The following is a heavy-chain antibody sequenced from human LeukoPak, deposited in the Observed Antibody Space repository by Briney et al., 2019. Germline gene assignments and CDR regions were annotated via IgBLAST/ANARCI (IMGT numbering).Heavy chain of an antibody. CDR2: IKSKTDGGTT. J-gene: IGHJ6*02. CDR3: TAWGVDNLGPYYSYYGRDV. CDR1: GFTFSNAW. Sequence: GGSLRLSCAASGFTFSNAWMSWVRQAPGKGLEWVGRIKSKTDGGTTDYAAPVKGRFTISRADSKNTLYLQMNSLKTEDTAVYYCTAWGVDNLGPYYSYYGRDVWGQGTTVTVSS. D-gene: IGHD3-10*01. V-gene: IGHV3-15*01.